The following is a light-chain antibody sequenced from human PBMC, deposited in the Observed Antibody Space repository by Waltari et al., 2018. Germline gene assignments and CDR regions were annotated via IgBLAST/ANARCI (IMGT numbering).Light chain of an antibody. CDR1: GSNIGAGFD. CDR2: GST. J-gene: IGLJ3*02. CDR3: QSYDTSLSVV. V-gene: IGLV1-40*01. Sequence: QSVLTQAPSMSGAPGQRVTISCTGSGSNIGAGFDVHWYQQLPRAAPKLLIHGSTSRPFGVPDRFFGSTSGTSASLVIIGLQPEDEAVYYCQSYDTSLSVVFGGGTKLTVL.